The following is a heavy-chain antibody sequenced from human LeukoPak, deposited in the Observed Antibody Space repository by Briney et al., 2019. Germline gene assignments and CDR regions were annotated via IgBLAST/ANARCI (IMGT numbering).Heavy chain of an antibody. CDR2: INHSGST. D-gene: IGHD6-19*01. CDR1: GGSLSGYY. CDR3: VRAVAGWYFDL. Sequence: SETLSLTCAVYGGSLSGYYWSWIGQPRGKGLEWIGEINHSGSTNYNPSLKSRVTISVDTSKNQFSLKLSSVTAADTAVYYCVRAVAGWYFDLWGRGTLVTVSS. J-gene: IGHJ2*01. V-gene: IGHV4-34*01.